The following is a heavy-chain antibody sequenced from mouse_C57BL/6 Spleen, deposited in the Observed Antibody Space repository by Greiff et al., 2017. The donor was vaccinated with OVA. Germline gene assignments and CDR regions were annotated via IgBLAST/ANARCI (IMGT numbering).Heavy chain of an antibody. CDR1: GYAFSSYG. V-gene: IGHV1-80*01. Sequence: VKLVESGAELVKPGASVKISCKASGYAFSSYGMNWVKQRPGKGLEWIGQIYPGDGDTNYNGKFKGKATLTADKSSSTAYMQLSSLTSEDSAVYFYARNYYYGSHYYAMDYWGQGTSVTVSS. J-gene: IGHJ4*01. CDR2: IYPGDGDT. CDR3: ARNYYYGSHYYAMDY. D-gene: IGHD1-1*01.